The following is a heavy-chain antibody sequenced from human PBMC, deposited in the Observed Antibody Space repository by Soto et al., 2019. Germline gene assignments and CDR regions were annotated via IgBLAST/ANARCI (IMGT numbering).Heavy chain of an antibody. CDR1: GGSISSGGYY. CDR2: IYYSGST. Sequence: QVQLQESGPGLVKPSQTLSLTFTVSGGSISSGGYYWSWIRQHPGKGLEWIGYIYYSGSTYYNPSIKRRFTISVDTSKNQFTLKLSSVTAADTAVYYCARTGERWILGYYFDSWGQGTLVTVSS. D-gene: IGHD2-2*03. J-gene: IGHJ4*02. V-gene: IGHV4-31*03. CDR3: ARTGERWILGYYFDS.